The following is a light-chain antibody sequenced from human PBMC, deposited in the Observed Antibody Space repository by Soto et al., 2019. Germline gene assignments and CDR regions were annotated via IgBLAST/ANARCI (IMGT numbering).Light chain of an antibody. V-gene: IGKV3-20*01. CDR3: QQYGSSSTWT. J-gene: IGKJ1*01. CDR2: AAS. CDR1: QSVSSAY. Sequence: EIVLTQSPGTLSLSPGERATLSCRASQSVSSAYLAWYQHKPGQPPTLLIYAASSRVTGIPDRFSGSGSGPDFTLTISRLEPDDFAVYYCQQYGSSSTWTFGQGTKVEIK.